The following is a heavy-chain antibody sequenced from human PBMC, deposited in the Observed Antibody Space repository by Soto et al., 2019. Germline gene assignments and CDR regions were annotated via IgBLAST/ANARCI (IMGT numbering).Heavy chain of an antibody. V-gene: IGHV3-7*03. CDR2: IKQDGSEK. CDR3: ARDLFEAARRGEYAFDI. Sequence: GGSLRLSCAASAFTFSSYWMSWVRQAPGKGLEWVANIKQDGSEKYYVDSVRGRFTISRDNAKNSLYLQMNSLRAEDTAVYYCARDLFEAARRGEYAFDIWGQGTMVTVSS. J-gene: IGHJ3*02. D-gene: IGHD3-16*01. CDR1: AFTFSSYW.